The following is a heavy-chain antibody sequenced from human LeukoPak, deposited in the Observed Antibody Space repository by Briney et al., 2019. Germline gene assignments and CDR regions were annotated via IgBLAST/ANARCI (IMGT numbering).Heavy chain of an antibody. CDR3: TRAILRLGTDY. CDR1: GFTFGDYA. V-gene: IGHV3-49*04. J-gene: IGHJ4*02. CDR2: IRSKAYGGTT. Sequence: GGSLRLSCTASGFTFGDYAMSWVRQAPGKGLEWVGFIRSKAYGGTTEYAASVKGRFTIPRDDSKSIAYLQMNSLKTEDTAVYYCTRAILRLGTDYWGQGTLVTVSS. D-gene: IGHD3-16*01.